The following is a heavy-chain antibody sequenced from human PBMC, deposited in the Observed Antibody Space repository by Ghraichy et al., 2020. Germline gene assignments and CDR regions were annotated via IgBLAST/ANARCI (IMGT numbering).Heavy chain of an antibody. V-gene: IGHV3-72*01. D-gene: IGHD3-22*01. CDR3: ARGLFGLGNYDR. CDR1: GFTFSDHY. J-gene: IGHJ4*02. CDR2: TRNNVNSRAT. Sequence: GGSLRLSCAASGFTFSDHYMDWVRQAPGKGLEWVGRTRNNVNSRATDYAASVKGRFTISRDDSKNSLFLHMNSLKIEDTAVYYCARGLFGLGNYDRWGQGTLVTVSS.